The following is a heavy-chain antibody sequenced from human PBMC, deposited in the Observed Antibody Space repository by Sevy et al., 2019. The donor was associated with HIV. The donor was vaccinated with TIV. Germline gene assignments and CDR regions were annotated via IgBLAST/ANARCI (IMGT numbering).Heavy chain of an antibody. CDR1: GFTFSSFA. D-gene: IGHD2-2*01. J-gene: IGHJ4*02. CDR3: AILGVDCVSTDCYGMRSLSFDF. V-gene: IGHV3-30-3*01. Sequence: GGSLRLSCAASGFTFSSFAMHWVRQAPGKGLEWVAVISYDGSSKYCPDSVKGRFTISRDNAKNTLYLQMNRLRPEDTAVYFCAILGVDCVSTDCYGMRSLSFDFWGQGTLVTVSS. CDR2: ISYDGSSK.